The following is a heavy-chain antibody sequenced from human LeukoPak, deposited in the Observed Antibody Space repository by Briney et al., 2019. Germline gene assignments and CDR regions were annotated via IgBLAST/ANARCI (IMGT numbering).Heavy chain of an antibody. Sequence: GGSLRLSCAASGFTFSSYGMHWVRQAPGKGLEWVAVISYDGSNKYYADSVKGRFTISRDNTKNTLYLQMNSLRAEDTAVYYCAKPVSKIKGSRLHGHYGMDVWGQGTTVTVSS. V-gene: IGHV3-30*18. CDR2: ISYDGSNK. J-gene: IGHJ6*02. CDR1: GFTFSSYG. D-gene: IGHD2-8*01. CDR3: AKPVSKIKGSRLHGHYGMDV.